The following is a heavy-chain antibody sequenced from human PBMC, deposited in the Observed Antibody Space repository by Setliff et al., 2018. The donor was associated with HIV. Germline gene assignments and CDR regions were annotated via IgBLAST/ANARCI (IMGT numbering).Heavy chain of an antibody. J-gene: IGHJ6*03. D-gene: IGHD1-26*01. Sequence: SETLSLTCTVSGGFSSIGSFYWGWIRQPPGKGLEWIGHISYSGTTNYNPSLKSRVTMSVDTSRNQFSLRLTSLTAADTAVYFCARRRPPPSGTYSRYYLDVWGKGTTGTV. CDR1: GGFSSIGSFY. V-gene: IGHV4-59*08. CDR3: ARRRPPPSGTYSRYYLDV. CDR2: ISYSGTT.